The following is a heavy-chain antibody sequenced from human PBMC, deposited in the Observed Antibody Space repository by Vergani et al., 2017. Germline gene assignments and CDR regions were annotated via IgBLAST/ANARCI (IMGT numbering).Heavy chain of an antibody. V-gene: IGHV3-23*01. D-gene: IGHD4-17*01. Sequence: EVQLLESGGGLVQPGGSLRLSCEASGFSFPGYAMSWVRQAPGKGLEWVSSVSGSSATPYYADSVKGRFIISRDNSKNTLHLQMNSLRADDTAVYYCTRGDYGDLPSSDYWGQGTLVTVSS. CDR1: GFSFPGYA. CDR2: VSGSSATP. J-gene: IGHJ4*02. CDR3: TRGDYGDLPSSDY.